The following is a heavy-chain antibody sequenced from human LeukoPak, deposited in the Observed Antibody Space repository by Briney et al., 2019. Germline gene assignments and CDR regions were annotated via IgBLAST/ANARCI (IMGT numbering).Heavy chain of an antibody. Sequence: SQTLSLTCTVSGGSISSGDYYWSWIRQPPGKGLEWIGYIYYSGSTYCNPSLKSRVTISVDTSKNQFSLKLSSVTAADTAVYYCARGSGLTGAFGEWDYWGQGTLVTVSS. CDR1: GGSISSGDYY. J-gene: IGHJ4*02. V-gene: IGHV4-30-4*01. CDR3: ARGSGLTGAFGEWDY. CDR2: IYYSGST. D-gene: IGHD7-27*01.